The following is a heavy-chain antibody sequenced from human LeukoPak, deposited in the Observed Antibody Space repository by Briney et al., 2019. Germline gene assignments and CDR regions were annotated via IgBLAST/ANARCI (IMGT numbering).Heavy chain of an antibody. V-gene: IGHV1-69*13. CDR3: ARGFHYYDSSGSNGY. CDR1: GGTFSSYA. CDR2: IIPIFGTA. J-gene: IGHJ4*02. D-gene: IGHD3-22*01. Sequence: SVRVSCKASGGTFSSYAISWVRQAPGQGLEWMGGIIPIFGTANYAQKFQGRVTITADESTSTAYMELSSLRSEDTAVYYCARGFHYYDSSGSNGYWGQGTLVTVSS.